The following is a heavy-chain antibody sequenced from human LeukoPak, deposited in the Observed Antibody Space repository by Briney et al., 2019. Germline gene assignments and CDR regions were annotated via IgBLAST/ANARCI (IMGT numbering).Heavy chain of an antibody. CDR2: IYYSGST. CDR3: AGSYYDFWSGYSSFDY. Sequence: SETLSLTCTVSGGSISSYYWSWIRQPPGKGLGWSGYIYYSGSTNYNPSLKSRVTISVDTSKNQFSLKLSSVTAADTAVYYCAGSYYDFWSGYSSFDYWGQGTLVTVSS. V-gene: IGHV4-59*08. J-gene: IGHJ4*02. D-gene: IGHD3-3*01. CDR1: GGSISSYY.